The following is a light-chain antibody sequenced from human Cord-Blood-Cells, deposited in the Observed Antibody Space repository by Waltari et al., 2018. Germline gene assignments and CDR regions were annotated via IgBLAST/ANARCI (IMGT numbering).Light chain of an antibody. CDR1: SSNLGNNY. Sequence: QSVLTQPPSVSAAPGQKVTISCSGSSSNLGNNYVSWYQQLPGTAPKLLIYENNKRPSGIPDRFSGSKSGTSATLGITGLQTGDEADYYCGTWDSSLGEVFGGGTKLTVL. CDR2: ENN. J-gene: IGLJ2*01. V-gene: IGLV1-51*02. CDR3: GTWDSSLGEV.